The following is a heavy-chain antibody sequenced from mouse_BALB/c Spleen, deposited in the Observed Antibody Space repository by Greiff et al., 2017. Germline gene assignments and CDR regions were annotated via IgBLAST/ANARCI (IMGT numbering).Heavy chain of an antibody. J-gene: IGHJ3*01. V-gene: IGHV3-6*02. CDR2: ISYDGSN. D-gene: IGHD1-2*01. CDR1: GYSITSGYY. Sequence: VQLQQSGPGLVKPSQSLSLTCSVTGYSITSGYYWNWIRQFPGNKLEWMGYISYDGSNNYNPSLKNRISITRDTSKNQFFLKLNSVTTEDTATYYCARDSLLGFAYWGQGTLVTVSA. CDR3: ARDSLLGFAY.